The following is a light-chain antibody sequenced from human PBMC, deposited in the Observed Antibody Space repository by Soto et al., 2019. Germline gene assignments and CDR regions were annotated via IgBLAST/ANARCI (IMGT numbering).Light chain of an antibody. CDR2: GAS. CDR3: QQYDNLPLT. V-gene: IGKV3-20*01. J-gene: IGKJ3*01. Sequence: EIVLTQSPGTLSLSPGERATLSCRASQSVSNNYLAWYQQKPGQAPRLLIYGASNRATGIPDRFSGCGSGTEFTLTINSLQSEDFAVYFCQQYDNLPLTFGPGTKVDIK. CDR1: QSVSNNY.